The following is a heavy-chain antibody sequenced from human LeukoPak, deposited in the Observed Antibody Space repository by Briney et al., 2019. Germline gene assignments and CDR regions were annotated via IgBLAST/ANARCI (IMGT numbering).Heavy chain of an antibody. CDR3: AKDGLAYCGGDCYSDYYYYMDV. Sequence: GGSLRLSCAASGFTFSSYGMHWVRQAPGKGLEWVAFIRYDGSNKYYADSVKGRFTISRDNSKNTLYLQMNSPRAEDTAVYYCAKDGLAYCGGDCYSDYYYYMDVWGKGTTVTVSS. V-gene: IGHV3-30*02. CDR2: IRYDGSNK. J-gene: IGHJ6*03. CDR1: GFTFSSYG. D-gene: IGHD2-21*01.